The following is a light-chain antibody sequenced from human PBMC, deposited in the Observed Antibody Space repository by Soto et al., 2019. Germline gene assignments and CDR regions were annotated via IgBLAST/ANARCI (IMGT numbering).Light chain of an antibody. J-gene: IGKJ5*01. Sequence: EVVMTQSPGAVSVSPGERATLSCRASQSVSSSYLAWYQQKPGQAPRLLIYGASSRATGIPDRFSGSGSGTDFTLTISRLEPEDFAVYYCQQYGSSPPITFGQGTRLEIK. CDR3: QQYGSSPPIT. CDR1: QSVSSSY. CDR2: GAS. V-gene: IGKV3-20*01.